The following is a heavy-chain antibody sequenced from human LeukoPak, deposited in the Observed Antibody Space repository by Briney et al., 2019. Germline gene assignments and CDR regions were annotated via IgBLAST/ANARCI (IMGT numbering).Heavy chain of an antibody. D-gene: IGHD3-16*01. V-gene: IGHV3-23*01. Sequence: AGTLRLYCAASAFTFSSSAMNWVRQAPGKGLEWVSTISGGGDTTYYADSVKGRFIISRDNSRNTLFLQVSSLIAEDTAVYYCAKEFSFGPTYWGQGTLVTVSS. CDR2: ISGGGDTT. CDR1: AFTFSSSA. J-gene: IGHJ4*02. CDR3: AKEFSFGPTY.